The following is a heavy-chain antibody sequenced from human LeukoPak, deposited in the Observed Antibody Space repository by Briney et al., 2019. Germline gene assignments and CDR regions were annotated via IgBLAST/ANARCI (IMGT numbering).Heavy chain of an antibody. J-gene: IGHJ3*02. Sequence: GGSLRLSCAASGFTFSDYYMSWIRQAPGKGLEWVSYISSSGSTIYYADSVKGRFTISRDNAKNSLYLQMNSLRAEDTAVYYCARVLFTEEDAFDIWGQGTMVTVSS. CDR3: ARVLFTEEDAFDI. CDR2: ISSSGSTI. CDR1: GFTFSDYY. V-gene: IGHV3-11*01.